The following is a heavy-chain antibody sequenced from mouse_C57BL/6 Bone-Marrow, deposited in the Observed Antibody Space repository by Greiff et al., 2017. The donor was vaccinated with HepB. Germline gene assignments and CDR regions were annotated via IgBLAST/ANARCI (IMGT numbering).Heavy chain of an antibody. V-gene: IGHV5-9*01. CDR2: ISGGGGNT. Sequence: GGGLVKPGGSLKLSCAASGFTFSSYTMSWVRQTPEKRLEWVATISGGGGNTYYPDSVKGRFTISRDNAKNTLYLQMSSLRSEDTALYYCARDGYYPYYFDYWGQGTTLTVSS. J-gene: IGHJ2*01. CDR1: GFTFSSYT. CDR3: ARDGYYPYYFDY. D-gene: IGHD2-3*01.